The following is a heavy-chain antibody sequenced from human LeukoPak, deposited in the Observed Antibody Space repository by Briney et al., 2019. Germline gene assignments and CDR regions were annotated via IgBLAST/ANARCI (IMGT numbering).Heavy chain of an antibody. V-gene: IGHV3-21*01. CDR3: ARDGGWLQYIDY. J-gene: IGHJ4*02. CDR1: GFSFTTYG. D-gene: IGHD5-24*01. CDR2: ISSSNSFI. Sequence: TGGSLRLSCAASGFSFTTYGMNWVRQAPGKGLEWVSSISSSNSFIYYADSVKGRFTISRDNAKNSLYLQMNSLRAEDTAVYYCARDGGWLQYIDYWGQGTLVTVSS.